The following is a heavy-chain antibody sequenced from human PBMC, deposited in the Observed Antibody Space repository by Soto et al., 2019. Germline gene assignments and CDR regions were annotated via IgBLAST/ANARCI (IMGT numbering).Heavy chain of an antibody. CDR3: ARDQLEGNWFDP. V-gene: IGHV4-30-2*01. D-gene: IGHD1-1*01. J-gene: IGHJ5*02. Sequence: SETLSLTCAVSGGSXSSGGYSWNWIRQPPGKGLEWIGYIYHSGSTLYNPSLKSRVTISVDKSKKQFSLKLSSVTAADTAVYYCARDQLEGNWFDPWGQGTLVTVSS. CDR1: GGSXSSGGYS. CDR2: IYHSGST.